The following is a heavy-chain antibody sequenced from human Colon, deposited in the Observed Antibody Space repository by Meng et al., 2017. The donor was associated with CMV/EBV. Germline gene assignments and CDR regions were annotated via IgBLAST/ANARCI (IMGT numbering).Heavy chain of an antibody. CDR3: ARGSSSTMFGDYYYGMDV. D-gene: IGHD3-3*01. CDR1: KYTFTNYG. V-gene: IGHV1-18*01. CDR2: ISAYNGET. Sequence: ASVKVSCKGSKYTFTNYGIAWVRQAPGQGLEWMGWISAYNGETKYEEKLQDRVTMTTDTSTSTAYMELRSLRSDDTAVYYCARGSSSTMFGDYYYGMDVWGQGTTVTVSS. J-gene: IGHJ6*02.